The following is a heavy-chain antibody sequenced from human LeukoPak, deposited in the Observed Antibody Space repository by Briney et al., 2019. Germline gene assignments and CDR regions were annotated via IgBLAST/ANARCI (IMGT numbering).Heavy chain of an antibody. Sequence: GGSLRLSCAASGFTFSDYYMSWIRQAPGKGLEWVSYISSSGSTIYYADSVKGRFTISRDNAKNSLYLQMTSLRAEDTAVYYCARDLNTWELLPSDYYYYMDVWGKGTTVTVSS. D-gene: IGHD1-26*01. CDR2: ISSSGSTI. V-gene: IGHV3-11*01. J-gene: IGHJ6*03. CDR1: GFTFSDYY. CDR3: ARDLNTWELLPSDYYYYMDV.